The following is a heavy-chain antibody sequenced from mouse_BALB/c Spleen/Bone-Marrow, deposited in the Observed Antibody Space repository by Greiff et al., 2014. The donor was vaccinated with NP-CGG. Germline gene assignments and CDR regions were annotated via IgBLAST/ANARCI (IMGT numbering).Heavy chain of an antibody. Sequence: SVTLSCTASGFNIKYSYIYCVKHRPDQFLEWIGSIYPVNVNTKYNEKFKGKATLTADKSSSTAYMQLSSLASEDSAVYFCARWPYYWGQGTTLTVSS. CDR3: ARWPYY. CDR2: IYPVNVNT. J-gene: IGHJ2*01. V-gene: IGHV1S56*01. CDR1: GFNIKYSY.